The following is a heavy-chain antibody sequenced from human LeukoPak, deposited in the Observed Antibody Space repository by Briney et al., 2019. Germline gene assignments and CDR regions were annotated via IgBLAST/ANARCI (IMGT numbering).Heavy chain of an antibody. D-gene: IGHD3-3*01. V-gene: IGHV4-59*01. CDR2: IFYTGNT. J-gene: IGHJ4*02. Sequence: PSETLSLTCTVSGDYISNYYWSWIRQPPGKRLEGMGYIFYTGNTNYNPSLKSRVTISLDKAKNQFSLKVNSVTAADTAVYYCARGVKSTYYDFWSVPSLDYWGQGTLVTVSS. CDR3: ARGVKSTYYDFWSVPSLDY. CDR1: GDYISNYY.